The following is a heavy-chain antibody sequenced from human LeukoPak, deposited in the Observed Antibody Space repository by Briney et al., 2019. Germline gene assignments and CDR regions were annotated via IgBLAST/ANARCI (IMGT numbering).Heavy chain of an antibody. D-gene: IGHD2-2*01. CDR2: ISAYNGNT. CDR3: ARGGGSGYCSSTSCKIPGFDP. Sequence: ASVKVSCKASGYTFTSYGISWVRQAPGQGLEWMGWISAYNGNTNYAQKLQGRVTLTTDTSTSTANMELRSLRSDDTAVYYCARGGGSGYCSSTSCKIPGFDPWGQGTLVTASS. CDR1: GYTFTSYG. V-gene: IGHV1-18*01. J-gene: IGHJ5*02.